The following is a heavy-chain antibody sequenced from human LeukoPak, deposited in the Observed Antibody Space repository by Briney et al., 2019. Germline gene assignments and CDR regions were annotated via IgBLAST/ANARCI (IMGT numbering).Heavy chain of an antibody. D-gene: IGHD2-2*01. J-gene: IGHJ4*02. CDR1: GYTFTSYD. V-gene: IGHV1-8*03. CDR2: MNPNSGNT. CDR3: ARWGRVPAAQGDY. Sequence: ASVKVSCKASGYTFTSYDINWVRQATGQGLEWMGWMNPNSGNTGYAQKFQGRVTITRNTSISTAYMELSSLRSEDTAVYYCARWGRVPAAQGDYWGQGTLVTVSS.